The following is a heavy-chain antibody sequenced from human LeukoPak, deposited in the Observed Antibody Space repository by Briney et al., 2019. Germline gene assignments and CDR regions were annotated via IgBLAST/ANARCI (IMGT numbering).Heavy chain of an antibody. Sequence: SETLSLTCAVYGGSFSGYYWSWIRQPPGKGLEWIGEINHSGSTNYNPSLKSRVTISVDTSKNQFSLKLSPVTAADTAVYYCARVSWRWLRPFDYWRQGTLVTVSS. V-gene: IGHV4-34*01. CDR3: ARVSWRWLRPFDY. CDR1: GGSFSGYY. J-gene: IGHJ4*02. CDR2: INHSGST. D-gene: IGHD5-24*01.